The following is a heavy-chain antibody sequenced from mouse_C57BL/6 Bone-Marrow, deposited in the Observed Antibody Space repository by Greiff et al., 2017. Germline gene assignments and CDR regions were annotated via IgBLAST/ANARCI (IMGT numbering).Heavy chain of an antibody. CDR1: GFSLTSYG. D-gene: IGHD2-3*01. Sequence: VQVVESGPGLVQPSQSLSITCTVSGFSLTSYGVHWVRQSPGKGLEWLGVIWRGGSTDYNAAFMSRLSTPKYNSKSQVFFKMNSRQADDTAIYYCAKRRGFGGYFQFAYWGQGTLVTVSA. CDR3: AKRRGFGGYFQFAY. J-gene: IGHJ3*01. CDR2: IWRGGST. V-gene: IGHV2-5*01.